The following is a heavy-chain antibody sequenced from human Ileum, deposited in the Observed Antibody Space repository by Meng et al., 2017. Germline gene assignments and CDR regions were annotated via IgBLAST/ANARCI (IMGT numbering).Heavy chain of an antibody. D-gene: IGHD6-19*01. CDR3: ARENSGWFF. V-gene: IGHV6-1*01. CDR1: GDSVSSPTAA. J-gene: IGHJ4*02. CDR2: TYYRSKWYY. Sequence: HSGPGPVKPSQTPFLTCASSGDSVSSPTAAWTWFRQSPSRGLEWLGRTYYRSKWYYEYAVSVKSRISVNPDTSKNQFSLQLNSVTPEDTAVYFCARENSGWFFWGQGALVTVSS.